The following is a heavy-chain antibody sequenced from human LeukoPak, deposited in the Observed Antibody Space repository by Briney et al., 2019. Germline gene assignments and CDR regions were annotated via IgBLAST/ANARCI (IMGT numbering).Heavy chain of an antibody. CDR3: AARRLTVTTEIDY. CDR1: GFTFDDYA. J-gene: IGHJ4*02. D-gene: IGHD4-17*01. V-gene: IGHV3-30*02. CDR2: IHYDGNNK. Sequence: GGSLRLSCAASGFTFDDYAMHWVRQAPGKGLDWVAFIHYDGNNKYYADSVKGRFTISRDNSKNTVYLQMNSLRPEDTAVYYCAARRLTVTTEIDYWGQGTLVTVSS.